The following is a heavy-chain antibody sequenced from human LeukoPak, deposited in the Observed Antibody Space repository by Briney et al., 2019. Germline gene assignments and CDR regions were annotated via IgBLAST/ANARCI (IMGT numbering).Heavy chain of an antibody. CDR1: GGSISSYY. J-gene: IGHJ5*02. CDR3: ARDLLWLGTPSYNWFDP. Sequence: SETLSLTCTVSGGSISSYYWRWIRQAPGKGLEWMGYIYYSGSTNYNPSLESRVTISVDTSKNQFSLKLSSVTAADTAVYYCARDLLWLGTPSYNWFDPWGQGTLVTVSS. D-gene: IGHD6-19*01. V-gene: IGHV4-59*12. CDR2: IYYSGST.